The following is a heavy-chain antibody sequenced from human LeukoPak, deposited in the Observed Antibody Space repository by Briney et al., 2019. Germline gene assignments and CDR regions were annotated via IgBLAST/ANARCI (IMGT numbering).Heavy chain of an antibody. J-gene: IGHJ6*02. Sequence: GGSLRLSCAASGFTFSDHYMDWVRQAPGKGLEWVGRTRKRANSYTTEYAASVKGRFTISGDDSKNSLYLQMNSLKTEDTAVYYCRGYIYYSGIDVWGQGTAVTVSS. CDR2: TRKRANSYTT. D-gene: IGHD1-1*01. CDR3: RGYIYYSGIDV. CDR1: GFTFSDHY. V-gene: IGHV3-72*01.